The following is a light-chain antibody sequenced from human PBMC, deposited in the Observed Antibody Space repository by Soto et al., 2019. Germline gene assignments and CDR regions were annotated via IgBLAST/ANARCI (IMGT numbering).Light chain of an antibody. CDR3: QQHSTWPLT. J-gene: IGKJ4*01. Sequence: EIVLTQPPATQSLSPGERATLSCRASQSVSSYLAWYQQKPGQAPRLLIYGASNRATGIPARFSGSGSGTDFTLTISSLEPEDFAVYYCQQHSTWPLTFGGGTKVDIK. V-gene: IGKV3-11*01. CDR1: QSVSSY. CDR2: GAS.